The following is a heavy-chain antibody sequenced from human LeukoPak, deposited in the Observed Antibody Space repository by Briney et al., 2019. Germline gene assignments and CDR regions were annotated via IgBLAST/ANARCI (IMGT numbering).Heavy chain of an antibody. CDR2: IYTGGST. CDR3: ARNLYYYDSSGYYYY. J-gene: IGHJ4*02. CDR1: GFTVSSNY. Sequence: PGGSLRLSCAASGFTVSSNYMSWVRQAPGKGLEWVSAIYTGGSTYYAGSVKGRFTISRDNSKNTLYLQMNSLRAEDTAVYYCARNLYYYDSSGYYYYWGQGTLDTVSS. D-gene: IGHD3-22*01. V-gene: IGHV3-66*01.